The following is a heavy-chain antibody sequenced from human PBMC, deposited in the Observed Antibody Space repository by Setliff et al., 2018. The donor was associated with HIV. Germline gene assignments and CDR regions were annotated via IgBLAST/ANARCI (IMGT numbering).Heavy chain of an antibody. Sequence: GGSLRLSCAASGFTFSDYYMSWIRQAPGKGLEWVSAISGSGGSTYYADSVKGRFTISRDNSKNTLYLQMNSLRAEDTAVYYCAKEWLGEYYYYYYYMDVWGKGTTVTVSS. J-gene: IGHJ6*03. CDR1: GFTFSDYY. D-gene: IGHD6-19*01. V-gene: IGHV3-23*01. CDR3: AKEWLGEYYYYYYYMDV. CDR2: ISGSGGST.